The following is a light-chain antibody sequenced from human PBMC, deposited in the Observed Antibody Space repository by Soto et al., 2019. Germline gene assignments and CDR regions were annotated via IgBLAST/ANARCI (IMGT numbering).Light chain of an antibody. Sequence: EIVMTQSPATLSLSPGERATLSCRASQSVSSNLAWYQQKPGQAPSLLIYGASTRATGIPASFSGSGSGTEFTLTISSLQSEDFAVYYCQQYNNWPQTFGQGTKVDIK. CDR2: GAS. V-gene: IGKV3-15*01. CDR3: QQYNNWPQT. J-gene: IGKJ1*01. CDR1: QSVSSN.